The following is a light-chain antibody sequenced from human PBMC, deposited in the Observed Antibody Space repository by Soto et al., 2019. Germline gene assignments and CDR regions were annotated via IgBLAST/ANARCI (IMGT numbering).Light chain of an antibody. Sequence: VTQSPATLSVSPGEGAPLSCRASQSVSTNLAWYQQKPGQAPRLLIYGASSRATGIPDRFSGSGSGTDFTLTISSLEPEDFAVYYCQQRSNWPPWTFGQGTKVDIK. J-gene: IGKJ1*01. CDR1: QSVSTN. V-gene: IGKV3-11*01. CDR2: GAS. CDR3: QQRSNWPPWT.